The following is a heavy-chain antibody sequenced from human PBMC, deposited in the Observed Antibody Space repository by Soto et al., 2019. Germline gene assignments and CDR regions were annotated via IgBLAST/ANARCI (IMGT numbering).Heavy chain of an antibody. CDR3: ARGEDVTIFGVVIPYFDY. J-gene: IGHJ4*02. Sequence: ASVKVSCKASGYTFTSYYMHWVRQAPGQGLEWMGIINPSGGSTSYAQKFQGRVTMTRDTSTSTVYMELSSLRSEDTAVYYCARGEDVTIFGVVIPYFDYWGQGTLVTV. CDR1: GYTFTSYY. V-gene: IGHV1-46*01. D-gene: IGHD3-3*01. CDR2: INPSGGST.